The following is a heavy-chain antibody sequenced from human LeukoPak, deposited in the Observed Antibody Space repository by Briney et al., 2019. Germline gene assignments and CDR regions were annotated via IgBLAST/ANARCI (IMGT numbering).Heavy chain of an antibody. CDR2: ISAYNGNT. D-gene: IGHD6-13*01. Sequence: ASVKVSCKASGYTFTSYGISWVRQAPGQGLEWMGWISAYNGNTNYAQKLQGRVTMTRDTSISTAYMEVSRLRSDDTAVYYCARGRSSWYGTNNWFDPWGQGTLVTVSS. J-gene: IGHJ5*02. CDR1: GYTFTSYG. V-gene: IGHV1-18*01. CDR3: ARGRSSWYGTNNWFDP.